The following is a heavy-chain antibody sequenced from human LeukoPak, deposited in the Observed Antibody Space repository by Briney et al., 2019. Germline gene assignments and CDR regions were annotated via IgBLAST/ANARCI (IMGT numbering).Heavy chain of an antibody. CDR3: AKSPRSLIVVVTSYYYYMDV. D-gene: IGHD3-22*01. J-gene: IGHJ6*03. V-gene: IGHV3-21*04. CDR2: VSSSSSYI. CDR1: GFTFSSYS. Sequence: GGSLRLSCAASGFTFSSYSMNWVRQAPGKGLEWVSSVSSSSSYIYYADSVKGRFTISRDNAKNSLYLQMNSLRAEDTAVYYCAKSPRSLIVVVTSYYYYMDVWGKGTPVTISS.